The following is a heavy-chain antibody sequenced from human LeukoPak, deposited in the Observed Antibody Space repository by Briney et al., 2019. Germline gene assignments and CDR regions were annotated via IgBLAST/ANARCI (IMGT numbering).Heavy chain of an antibody. CDR2: VSGGGDIT. CDR1: GSTFGSYV. D-gene: IGHD4-17*01. V-gene: IGHV3-23*01. Sequence: GGSLRLSCAASGSTFGSYVMTWVRQAPGKGLEWVSVVSGGGDITYYADSVKGRFTIPRDNSKNTLYLQMNSLRAEDTAVYYCAKDDYGDYRYYYGMDVWGQGTTVTVSS. CDR3: AKDDYGDYRYYYGMDV. J-gene: IGHJ6*02.